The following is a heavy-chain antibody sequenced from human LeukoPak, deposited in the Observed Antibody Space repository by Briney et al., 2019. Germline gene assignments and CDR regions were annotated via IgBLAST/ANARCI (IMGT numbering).Heavy chain of an antibody. V-gene: IGHV3-33*08. Sequence: PGGSLRLSCAASGFTFSSYAMSWVRQAPGKGLEWVAVIWYDGSNKYYADSVKGRFTISRDNSKNTLYLQMNSLRAEDTAVYYCARDRRIQLWLLRAADAFDIWGQGTMVTVSS. CDR2: IWYDGSNK. J-gene: IGHJ3*02. CDR3: ARDRRIQLWLLRAADAFDI. D-gene: IGHD5-18*01. CDR1: GFTFSSYA.